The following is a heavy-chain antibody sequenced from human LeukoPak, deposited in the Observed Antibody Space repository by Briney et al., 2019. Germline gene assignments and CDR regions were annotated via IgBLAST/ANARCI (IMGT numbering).Heavy chain of an antibody. CDR3: ARASDYYDSSGYYSPFDY. CDR1: GGSFSGYY. V-gene: IGHV4-34*01. Sequence: SETLSLTCAVYGGSFSGYYWSWIRQPPGKGLEWIGEINHSGSTNYNPSLKSRVTISVDTSKNQFSLKLSSVTAAGTAVYYCARASDYYDSSGYYSPFDYWGQGTLVTVSS. CDR2: INHSGST. D-gene: IGHD3-22*01. J-gene: IGHJ4*02.